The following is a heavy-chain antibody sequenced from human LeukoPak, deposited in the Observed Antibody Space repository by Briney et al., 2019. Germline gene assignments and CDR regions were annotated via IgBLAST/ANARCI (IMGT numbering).Heavy chain of an antibody. CDR1: GFTFSSYG. CDR3: AKKRGIAVAGTLLFPFDY. V-gene: IGHV3-30*18. D-gene: IGHD6-19*01. J-gene: IGHJ4*02. Sequence: GGSLRLSCAASGFTFSSYGMHWVRQAPGKGLGRVAVISYDGSNKYSAGSVKGRFTISRDNSKNTLYLQMNSLRAEDTAVYYCAKKRGIAVAGTLLFPFDYWGQGTLVTVSS. CDR2: ISYDGSNK.